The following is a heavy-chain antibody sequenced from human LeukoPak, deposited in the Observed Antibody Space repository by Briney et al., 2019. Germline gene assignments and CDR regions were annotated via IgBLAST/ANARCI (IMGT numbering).Heavy chain of an antibody. CDR2: IHHSGST. CDR3: ARARITMFAGWFDP. D-gene: IGHD3-3*01. CDR1: GGSITSGTFY. Sequence: SETLSLTCTVSGGSITSGTFYWGWTRQPPGKGLEWIGTIHHSGSTSYNPSLQSRATISVDTSNNQFSLKLSSVTAADTAVYYCARARITMFAGWFDPWGQGTLVTVSS. V-gene: IGHV4-39*07. J-gene: IGHJ5*02.